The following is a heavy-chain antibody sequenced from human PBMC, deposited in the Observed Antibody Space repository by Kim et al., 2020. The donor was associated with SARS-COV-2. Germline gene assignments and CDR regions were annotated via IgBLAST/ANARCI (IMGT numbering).Heavy chain of an antibody. CDR2: INPNSGGT. J-gene: IGHJ6*02. V-gene: IGHV1-2*04. D-gene: IGHD3-10*01. CDR3: ARGGSGTREYYYYGMDV. CDR1: GYTFTGYY. Sequence: ASVKVSCKASGYTFTGYYMHWVRQAPGQGLEWMGWINPNSGGTNYAQKFQGWVTMTRDTSISTAYMELSRLRSDDTAVYYCARGGSGTREYYYYGMDVWGQGTTVTVSS.